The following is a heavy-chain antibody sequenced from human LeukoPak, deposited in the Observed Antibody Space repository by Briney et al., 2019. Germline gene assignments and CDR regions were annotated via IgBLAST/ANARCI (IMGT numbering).Heavy chain of an antibody. CDR3: ASEAGSNVAPFDY. V-gene: IGHV3-66*01. J-gene: IGHJ4*02. D-gene: IGHD5-12*01. Sequence: GRFTISGDNSKNTMYLQMNSLRVEDTAVYYCASEAGSNVAPFDYWGQGTLVTVSS.